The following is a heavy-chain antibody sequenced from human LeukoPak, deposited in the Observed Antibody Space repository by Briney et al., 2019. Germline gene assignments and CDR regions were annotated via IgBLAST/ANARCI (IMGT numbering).Heavy chain of an antibody. CDR2: VSGSGAGT. D-gene: IGHD6-19*01. J-gene: IGHJ5*02. Sequence: GGSLRLSCAASGFTFNTYAMSWVRQAPGKGLEWVAAVSGSGAGTYYADSVKGRFTISRDNSKTIMYLQMNILGAEDTAIYYCGRCTTAGTGWCNWFDPWGQGTLVTVSS. V-gene: IGHV3-23*01. CDR3: GRCTTAGTGWCNWFDP. CDR1: GFTFNTYA.